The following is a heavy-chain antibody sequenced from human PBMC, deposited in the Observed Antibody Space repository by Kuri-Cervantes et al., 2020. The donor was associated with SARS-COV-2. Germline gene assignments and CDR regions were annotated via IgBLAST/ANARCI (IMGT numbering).Heavy chain of an antibody. CDR1: QFTFTDYA. V-gene: IGHV3-30-3*01. Sequence: GESLKISCAASQFTFTDYAIHWVRQTPGKGLEWVAVVSYNGTNKYYADSVKGRFTISRDNYKNTVYLQMNSLRVEDTAVYYCTRESYNWNVGFDYWGQGTLVTVSS. D-gene: IGHD1-20*01. J-gene: IGHJ4*02. CDR2: VSYNGTNK. CDR3: TRESYNWNVGFDY.